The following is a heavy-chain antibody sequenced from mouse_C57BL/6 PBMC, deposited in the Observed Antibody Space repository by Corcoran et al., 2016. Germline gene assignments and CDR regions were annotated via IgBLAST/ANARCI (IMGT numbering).Heavy chain of an antibody. CDR1: GYTFTDYY. D-gene: IGHD3-2*02. Sequence: EVQLQQSGPELVKPGASVKISCKASGYTFTDYYMNWVKQSHGKSLEWIGDINPNNGGTSYNQKFKGKATLTVDKSSSTAYMELRSLTSEDSAVYYCAREQLRLRAWFAYWGQGTLVTVSA. J-gene: IGHJ3*01. CDR3: AREQLRLRAWFAY. V-gene: IGHV1-26*01. CDR2: INPNNGGT.